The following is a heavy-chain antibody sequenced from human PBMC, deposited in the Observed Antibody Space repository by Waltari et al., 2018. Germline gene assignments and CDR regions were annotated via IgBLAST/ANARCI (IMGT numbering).Heavy chain of an antibody. V-gene: IGHV3-21*01. J-gene: IGHJ4*02. Sequence: EVQLVESGGGLVKPGGSLRLSCAASGFTFSSYSMNWVRQAPGKGLEWVSSISSSSSYIYYADSVKGRFTISRDNAKNSLYLQMNSLRAEDTAVYYCARGRNWNYYEYFDYWGQGTLVTVSS. CDR1: GFTFSSYS. D-gene: IGHD1-7*01. CDR2: ISSSSSYI. CDR3: ARGRNWNYYEYFDY.